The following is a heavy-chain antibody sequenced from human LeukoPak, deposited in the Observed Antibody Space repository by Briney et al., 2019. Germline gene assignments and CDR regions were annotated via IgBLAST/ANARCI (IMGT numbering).Heavy chain of an antibody. CDR1: GGTVTDYG. Sequence: SVKVSCKASGGTVTDYGISWVRQAPRQGLEWMGGIVPQFGTSHYAQKFQGRLTITADEAANTLYMELSSLRLEDTGVYYCARDDCTDGSCYTDYWGQGTLVTVSS. D-gene: IGHD3-22*01. J-gene: IGHJ4*02. V-gene: IGHV1-69*13. CDR2: IVPQFGTS. CDR3: ARDDCTDGSCYTDY.